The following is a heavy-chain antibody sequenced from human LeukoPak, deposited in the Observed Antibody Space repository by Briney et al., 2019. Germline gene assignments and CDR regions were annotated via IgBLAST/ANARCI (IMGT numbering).Heavy chain of an antibody. CDR1: GFTFSSYA. CDR2: ISGSGGST. V-gene: IGHV3-23*01. Sequence: GGSLRLSCAASGFTFSSYAMSWVHQAPGKGLEWVSAISGSGGSTYYADSVKGRFTISRDNSKNTLYLQMNSLRAEDTAVYYCANPSVVPAANSYNWFDPWGQGTLVTVSS. D-gene: IGHD2-2*01. J-gene: IGHJ5*02. CDR3: ANPSVVPAANSYNWFDP.